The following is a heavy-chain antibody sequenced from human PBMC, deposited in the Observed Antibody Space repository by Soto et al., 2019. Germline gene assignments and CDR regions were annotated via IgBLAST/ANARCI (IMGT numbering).Heavy chain of an antibody. CDR1: GGTFSSYA. J-gene: IGHJ6*02. Sequence: QVQLVQSGAEVKKPGSSVKVSCKASGGTFSSYAISWVRQAPGQGLEWMGGIIPIFGTADYAQKFQGRVTMTADESTSTAYMELSSLRSEDTAVYYGGVVVDKHYYYGMDVWGQGTTVTVSS. CDR3: GVVVDKHYYYGMDV. D-gene: IGHD3-22*01. CDR2: IIPIFGTA. V-gene: IGHV1-69*12.